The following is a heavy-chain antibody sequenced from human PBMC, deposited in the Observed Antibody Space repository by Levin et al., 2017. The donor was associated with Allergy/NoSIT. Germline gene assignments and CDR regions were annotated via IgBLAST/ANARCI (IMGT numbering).Heavy chain of an antibody. D-gene: IGHD6-19*01. CDR1: GGSISSYY. J-gene: IGHJ6*02. CDR2: IYYSGST. V-gene: IGHV4-59*01. CDR3: ARDQERYSSGWYRGAGYYGMDV. Sequence: SQTLSLTCTVSGGSISSYYWSWIRQPPGKGLEWIGYIYYSGSTNYNPSLKSRVTISVDTSKNQFSLKLSSVTAADTAVYYCARDQERYSSGWYRGAGYYGMDVWGQGTTVTVSS.